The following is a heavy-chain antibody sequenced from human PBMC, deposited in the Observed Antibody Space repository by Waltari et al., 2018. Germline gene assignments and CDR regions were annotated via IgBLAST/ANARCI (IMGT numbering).Heavy chain of an antibody. CDR2: ISAHNGNT. V-gene: IGHV1-18*04. CDR3: AREFVEVGTTNFDY. D-gene: IGHD2-15*01. CDR1: GSTFTMHG. Sequence: QMVQSGPELKRPGASVTVSCKASGSTFTMHGISWVRQAPGHGLEWMGWISAHNGNTKYSESLQDRLTMTIDTSTSTAYMELRGLRSDDTAVYYCAREFVEVGTTNFDYWGQGTLVTVSS. J-gene: IGHJ4*02.